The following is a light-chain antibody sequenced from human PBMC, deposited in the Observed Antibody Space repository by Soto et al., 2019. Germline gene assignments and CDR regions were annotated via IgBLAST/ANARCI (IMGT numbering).Light chain of an antibody. CDR1: SSDVGNYNL. CDR3: CSYAGGNTYV. J-gene: IGLJ1*01. CDR2: EGD. Sequence: QSALTQPASVSGSPGQSITIFCTGTSSDVGNYNLVSWYQHHQGEAPQLIIYEGDKRPSGVSHRFSTSKSGNTASLTISELQAEDEADYYCCSYAGGNTYVFGTGTKLTVL. V-gene: IGLV2-23*01.